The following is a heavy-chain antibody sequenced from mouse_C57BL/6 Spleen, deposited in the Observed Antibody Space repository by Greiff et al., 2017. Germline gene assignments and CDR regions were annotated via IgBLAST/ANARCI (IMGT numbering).Heavy chain of an antibody. CDR1: GYTFTSSG. V-gene: IGHV1-81*01. Sequence: VQLQQSGAELMKPGASVKLSCKASGYTFTSSGISWVKQRTGQGLEWIGEIYPRSGNTYYNETFKGKATLTADKSSSTAYMELRSLTSEDSAVYFCSITTVVATHYYAMDYWGQGTSVTVSS. D-gene: IGHD1-1*01. CDR2: IYPRSGNT. CDR3: SITTVVATHYYAMDY. J-gene: IGHJ4*01.